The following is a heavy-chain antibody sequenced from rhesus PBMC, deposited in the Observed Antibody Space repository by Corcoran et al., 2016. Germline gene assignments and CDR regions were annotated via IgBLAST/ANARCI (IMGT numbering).Heavy chain of an antibody. Sequence: QVQLQESGPGLVKPSETLSLTCAVSGGSISSNYWSWIRQPPGKGLEWIGYIYGSSGSTYSTPSLRSRVTISIDTSKDQFSLKLSSVTAADTAVYYCARHGDWNYAHDYWGQGVLVTVSS. CDR3: ARHGDWNYAHDY. D-gene: IGHD1-26*01. CDR2: IYGSSGST. J-gene: IGHJ4*01. CDR1: GGSISSNY. V-gene: IGHV4S7*01.